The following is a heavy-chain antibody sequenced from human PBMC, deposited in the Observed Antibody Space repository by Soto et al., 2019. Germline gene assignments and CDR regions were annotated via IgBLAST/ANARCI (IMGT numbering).Heavy chain of an antibody. CDR3: ARVSTTAKTFEF. D-gene: IGHD4-17*01. CDR2: FYSGGST. V-gene: IGHV3-53*01. J-gene: IGHJ3*01. CDR1: GFTLSSNY. Sequence: GGSLKLSCAASGFTLSSNYMSWVRQAPGKGLEWVSVFYSGGSTYYADSVKGRFTISRDNSKNTLYLQMNSLRAEDTALYYCARVSTTAKTFEFWGQGQWSPSPQ.